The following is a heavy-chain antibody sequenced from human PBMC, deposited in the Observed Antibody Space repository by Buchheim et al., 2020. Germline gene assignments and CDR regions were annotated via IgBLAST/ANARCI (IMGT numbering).Heavy chain of an antibody. J-gene: IGHJ4*02. D-gene: IGHD4/OR15-4a*01. CDR2: ISYDGSNK. V-gene: IGHV3-30*01. CDR1: GFTFSSYA. CDR3: ARASGLWCDY. Sequence: QVQLVESGGGVVQPGRSLRLSCAASGFTFSSYAMHWVRQAPGKGLEWVAVISYDGSNKYYADSVKGRFTISRDNSKNTLYLQMNSLRAEDTAVYYWARASGLWCDYWGQGTL.